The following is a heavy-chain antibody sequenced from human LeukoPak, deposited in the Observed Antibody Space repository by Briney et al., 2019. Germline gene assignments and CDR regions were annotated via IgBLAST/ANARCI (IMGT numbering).Heavy chain of an antibody. CDR2: IYYSGST. Sequence: SETLSLTCAVYGGSFSDYYWSWIRQPPGKGLEWIGYIYYSGSTNYNPSLKSRVTISVDTSKNQFSLKLSSVTAADTAVYYCARHREVVAADRRFNNWFDPWGQGTLVTVSS. CDR3: ARHREVVAADRRFNNWFDP. V-gene: IGHV4-59*01. J-gene: IGHJ5*02. CDR1: GGSFSDYY. D-gene: IGHD2-15*01.